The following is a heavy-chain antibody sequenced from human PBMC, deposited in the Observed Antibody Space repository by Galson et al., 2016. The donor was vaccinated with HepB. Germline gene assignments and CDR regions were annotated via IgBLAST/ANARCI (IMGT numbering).Heavy chain of an antibody. CDR1: GDSVSSGSYY. J-gene: IGHJ3*02. Sequence: SETLSLTCTVSGDSVSSGSYYWSWIRQPPGKGLEWIGHIYFSGSTNYNPSLKSRVTMSVDTSKNQFSLNLSSVTAADTAVYYCASAQYYYDSSGYPADAFDIWGQGTMVTVSS. CDR3: ASAQYYYDSSGYPADAFDI. CDR2: IYFSGST. D-gene: IGHD3-22*01. V-gene: IGHV4-61*01.